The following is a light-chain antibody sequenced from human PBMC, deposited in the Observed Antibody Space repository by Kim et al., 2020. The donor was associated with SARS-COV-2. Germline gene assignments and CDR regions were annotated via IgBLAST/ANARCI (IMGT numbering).Light chain of an antibody. CDR2: EDS. CDR3: GTWDSRLSGGV. V-gene: IGLV1-51*02. J-gene: IGLJ1*01. CDR1: SSNIGRNY. Sequence: GPKVIISCSGGSSNIGRNYVSWYQLLHGTAPKLLIYEDSNRYSWIPDRFSGSKSGTTATLAITGVQAGDEAEYFCGTWDSRLSGGVFGTGTKVTVL.